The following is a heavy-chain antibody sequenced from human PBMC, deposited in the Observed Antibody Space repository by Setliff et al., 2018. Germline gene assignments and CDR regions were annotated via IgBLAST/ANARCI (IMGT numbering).Heavy chain of an antibody. D-gene: IGHD2-15*01. J-gene: IGHJ6*02. CDR1: GGSISPYF. CDR2: IYHNGNT. V-gene: IGHV4-59*01. Sequence: SETLSLTCTVSGGSISPYFWSWIRQPPGKGLEWIGYIYHNGNTNFNPSLKTRVTMSVDPSKNQFALNLRSVTAADTAIYYCVRDRTAYSYCLDVWAQGTTVTVSS. CDR3: VRDRTAYSYCLDV.